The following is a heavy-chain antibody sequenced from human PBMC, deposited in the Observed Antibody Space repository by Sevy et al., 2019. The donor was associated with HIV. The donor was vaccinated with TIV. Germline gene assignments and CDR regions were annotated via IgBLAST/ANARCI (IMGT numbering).Heavy chain of an antibody. V-gene: IGHV3-53*01. D-gene: IGHD3-16*01. CDR2: IYSGGST. CDR3: ASGGEAKDFDY. J-gene: IGHJ4*02. Sequence: GGSLRLSCVASGFSVRDNYMTWVRQAPGKGLEWVSLIYSGGSTYYADSVKGRFLISRVSSKNTLFLHMNSLRAGDTAVYYCASGGEAKDFDYWGRGTLVTVSS. CDR1: GFSVRDNY.